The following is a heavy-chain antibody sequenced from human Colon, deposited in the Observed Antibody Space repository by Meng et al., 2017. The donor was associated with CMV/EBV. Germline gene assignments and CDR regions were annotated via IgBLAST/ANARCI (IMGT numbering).Heavy chain of an antibody. D-gene: IGHD2-2*01. V-gene: IGHV1-69*10. CDR1: GGTFSSYA. Sequence: SVKVSCKASGGTFSSYAISWVRQAPGQGLEWMGGIIPILGIANYAQKFQGRVTITADKSTSTAYMELSSLRSEDTAVYYCATNYCSSTSSYAHWFDPRGQGTLVTVSS. J-gene: IGHJ5*02. CDR3: ATNYCSSTSSYAHWFDP. CDR2: IIPILGIA.